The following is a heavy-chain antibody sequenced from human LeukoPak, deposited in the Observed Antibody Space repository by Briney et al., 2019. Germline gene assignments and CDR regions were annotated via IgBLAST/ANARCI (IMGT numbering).Heavy chain of an antibody. CDR2: IIPIFGTA. D-gene: IGHD1-26*01. Sequence: SVKLSFKSSGGTGTSYAISWVRQAPSQGLEWMGGIIPIFGTANYAQKFQGRVTITSDKPTSTAYMELSSLRSEDTAVYYCARDLEVGGSYGYWGQGTLVTVSS. CDR1: GGTGTSYA. CDR3: ARDLEVGGSYGY. V-gene: IGHV1-69*06. J-gene: IGHJ4*02.